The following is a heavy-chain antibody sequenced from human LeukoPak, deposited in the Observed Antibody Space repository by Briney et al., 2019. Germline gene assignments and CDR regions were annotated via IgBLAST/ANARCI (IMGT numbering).Heavy chain of an antibody. CDR2: IYSGGNT. D-gene: IGHD3-22*01. V-gene: IGHV3-66*01. Sequence: GGSLRLSCAVSAFTVGASYMSWVRQAPGKGLEWVSVIYSGGNTGYADSVKGRFSISRDNSKNMLYLQMNSLRVEDTAVYYCARDGKDSSGYYFGDSWGQGTLVTVSS. J-gene: IGHJ4*02. CDR1: AFTVGASY. CDR3: ARDGKDSSGYYFGDS.